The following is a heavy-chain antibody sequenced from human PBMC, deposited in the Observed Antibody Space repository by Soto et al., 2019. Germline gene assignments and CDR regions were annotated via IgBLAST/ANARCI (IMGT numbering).Heavy chain of an antibody. CDR3: ARGPFWSGYYTGNWFDP. D-gene: IGHD3-3*01. J-gene: IGHJ5*02. V-gene: IGHV4-34*01. CDR1: GGSFSGYY. Sequence: SETLSLTCAVYGGSFSGYYWSWIRQPPGKGLEWIGEINHSGSTNYNPSLKSRVTISVDTSKNQFSLKLSSVTAADTAVYYCARGPFWSGYYTGNWFDPWGQGTLVTVSS. CDR2: INHSGST.